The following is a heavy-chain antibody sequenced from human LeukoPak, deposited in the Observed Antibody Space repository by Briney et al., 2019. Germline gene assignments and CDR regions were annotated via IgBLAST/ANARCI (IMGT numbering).Heavy chain of an antibody. Sequence: GGSLRLSCAASGFTFSSYWMSWVRQAPGKGLEWVANIKQDGSEKYYVDSVKGRFTISRDNSKNTLYLQMNSLRAEDTAVYYCAKIVKPYCDFWSGYHTHFDYWGQGTLVTVSS. V-gene: IGHV3-7*03. CDR2: IKQDGSEK. CDR3: AKIVKPYCDFWSGYHTHFDY. CDR1: GFTFSSYW. J-gene: IGHJ4*02. D-gene: IGHD3-3*01.